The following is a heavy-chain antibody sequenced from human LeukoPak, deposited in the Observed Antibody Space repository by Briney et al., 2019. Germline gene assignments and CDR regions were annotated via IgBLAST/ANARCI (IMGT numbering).Heavy chain of an antibody. D-gene: IGHD1-1*01. J-gene: IGHJ4*02. CDR1: GGSISSYY. CDR3: ARHQLELRHSGFDY. CDR2: IYTSGST. V-gene: IGHV4-4*07. Sequence: SETLSLTCTVSGGSISSYYWSWIRQPAGKGLEWIGRIYTSGSTNYNPSLKSRVTMSVDTSKNQFPLKLSSVTAADTAVYYCARHQLELRHSGFDYWGQGTLVTVSS.